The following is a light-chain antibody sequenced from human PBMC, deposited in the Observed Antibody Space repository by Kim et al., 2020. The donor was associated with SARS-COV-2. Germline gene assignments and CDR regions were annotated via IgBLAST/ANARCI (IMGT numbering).Light chain of an antibody. CDR1: RGLVSTAS. Sequence: PGERSTLSCRDRRGLVSTASLAWYQQIPGQAPRLLIYGTSTRATGIPDRFSGSGSGTDFTLTISKVEPEDFAIYWCQQYGTSMPYTFGQGTKLEI. CDR3: QQYGTSMPYT. J-gene: IGKJ2*01. V-gene: IGKV3-20*01. CDR2: GTS.